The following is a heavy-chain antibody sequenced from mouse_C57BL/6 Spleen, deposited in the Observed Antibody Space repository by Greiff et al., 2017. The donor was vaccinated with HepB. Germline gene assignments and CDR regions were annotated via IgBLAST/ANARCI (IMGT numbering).Heavy chain of an antibody. D-gene: IGHD1-1*01. CDR3: ARRGGSSYVDWYFDV. J-gene: IGHJ1*03. CDR1: GYSITSGYD. Sequence: DVQLQESGPGMVKPSQSLSLTCTVTGYSITSGYDWHWIRHFPGNKLEWMGYISYSGSTNYNPSLKSRISITHDTSKNHFFLKLNSVTTEDTATYYCARRGGSSYVDWYFDVWGTGTTVTVSS. V-gene: IGHV3-1*01. CDR2: ISYSGST.